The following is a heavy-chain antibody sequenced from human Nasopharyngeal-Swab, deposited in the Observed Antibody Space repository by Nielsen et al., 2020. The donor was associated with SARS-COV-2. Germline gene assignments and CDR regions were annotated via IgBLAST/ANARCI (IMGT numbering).Heavy chain of an antibody. CDR3: ARSEGVEMATFDY. D-gene: IGHD5-24*01. Sequence: GGSLRLSCVASGFTFITSWMHWVRQTPGEGLVWVARVNGDGTLITYADSVKGRFTISRDNAKNSLYLQMNSLRAEDTAVYYCARSEGVEMATFDYWGQGTLVTVSS. V-gene: IGHV3-74*03. CDR2: VNGDGTLI. J-gene: IGHJ4*02. CDR1: GFTFITSW.